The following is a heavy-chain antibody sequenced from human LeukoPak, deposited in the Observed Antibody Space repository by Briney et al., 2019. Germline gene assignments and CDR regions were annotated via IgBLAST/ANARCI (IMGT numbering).Heavy chain of an antibody. V-gene: IGHV1-2*02. Sequence: ASVKVSCKASGSTFTDYYMHWVRQAPGQGLEWMGWINPNSGGTNFAQKFQGRVTMTRDTSISTAYMELSRLRSDDTAVYYCARDLGYYDSSGGGYWGQGTLVTVSS. J-gene: IGHJ4*02. D-gene: IGHD3-22*01. CDR1: GSTFTDYY. CDR2: INPNSGGT. CDR3: ARDLGYYDSSGGGY.